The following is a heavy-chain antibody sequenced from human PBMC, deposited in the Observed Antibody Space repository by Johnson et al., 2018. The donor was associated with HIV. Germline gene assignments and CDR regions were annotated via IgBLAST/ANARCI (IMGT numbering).Heavy chain of an antibody. CDR2: IYSGDTT. V-gene: IGHV3-66*01. Sequence: KGLEWVSVIYSGDTTYYAGSVKGRFTISRDNSKNTLYLQMNSLRVDDTAIYYCARAYTYGAFDIWGQGTMVTVSS. D-gene: IGHD5-18*01. CDR3: ARAYTYGAFDI. J-gene: IGHJ3*02.